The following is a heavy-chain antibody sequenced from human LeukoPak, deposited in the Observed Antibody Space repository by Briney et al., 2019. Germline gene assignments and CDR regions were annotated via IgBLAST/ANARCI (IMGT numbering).Heavy chain of an antibody. J-gene: IGHJ4*02. CDR1: GYIFTGYC. CDR3: ASALRTGDNYFDY. V-gene: IGHV1-18*01. CDR2: ISGYNGHT. Sequence: ASVKVSCKASGYIFTGYCMHWVRQAPGQGLEWMGWISGYNGHTNYAQKLQGRVTMTTDTSTSTAYMELRSLRSDDTAVYYCASALRTGDNYFDYWGQGTLVTVSS. D-gene: IGHD1-1*01.